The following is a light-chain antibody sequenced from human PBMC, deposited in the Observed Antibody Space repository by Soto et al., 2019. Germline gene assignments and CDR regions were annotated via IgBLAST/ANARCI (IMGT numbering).Light chain of an antibody. CDR2: DVS. J-gene: IGLJ2*01. Sequence: QSALTQPASVSGSPGQSITISCTGTGSGVGTYSFVSWYQRRPGKAPKLIIYDVSNRPSGVSTRFSGSKSVNTASLTISGLQADDEADYYCSSYTYNTAIFGGGTKLTVL. V-gene: IGLV2-14*01. CDR1: GSGVGTYSF. CDR3: SSYTYNTAI.